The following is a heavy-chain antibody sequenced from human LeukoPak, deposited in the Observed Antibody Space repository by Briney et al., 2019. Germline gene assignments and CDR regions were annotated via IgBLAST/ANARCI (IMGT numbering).Heavy chain of an antibody. CDR3: AKSNGYGLVDI. CDR1: GGSISSYY. CDR2: IYYSGST. J-gene: IGHJ3*02. D-gene: IGHD3-10*01. V-gene: IGHV4-59*12. Sequence: SETLSLTCTVSGGSISSYYWSWIRQPPGEGLEWIGYIYYSGSTNYNPSLKSRVTISVDTSRDQFSLKLNSVTAADTAVYYCAKSNGYGLVDIWGQGTMVTVSS.